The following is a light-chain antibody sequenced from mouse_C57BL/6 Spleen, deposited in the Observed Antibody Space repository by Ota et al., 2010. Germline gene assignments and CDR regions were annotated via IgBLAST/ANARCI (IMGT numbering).Light chain of an antibody. Sequence: GEKVRLMSCKSVRVLLNSRKSKNYLAWYQQKPGQPPKLLIYGASTRESGVPDRFTGSGSGTDFTLTISSVQAEDLAVYYCQNDHSYPFTFGSGTKLEIK. CDR2: GAS. CDR3: QNDHSYPFT. CDR1: RVLLNSRKSKNY. V-gene: IGKV8-28*01. J-gene: IGKJ4*01.